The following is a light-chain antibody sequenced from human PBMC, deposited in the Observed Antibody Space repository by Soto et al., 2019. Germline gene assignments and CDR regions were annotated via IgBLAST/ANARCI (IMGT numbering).Light chain of an antibody. Sequence: EIVMTQSPATLSVSPGERATLSCRASQSVSSNLAWYQQKPGQAPRLLIYGASTRATGIPARFSGSGSETEFTLTISSLQSEDFAVYYCQQYKNCPPITFGQGTRLEIK. CDR3: QQYKNCPPIT. J-gene: IGKJ5*01. CDR1: QSVSSN. V-gene: IGKV3-15*01. CDR2: GAS.